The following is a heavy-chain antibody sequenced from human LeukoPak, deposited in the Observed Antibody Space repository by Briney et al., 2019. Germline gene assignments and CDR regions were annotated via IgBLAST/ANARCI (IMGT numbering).Heavy chain of an antibody. V-gene: IGHV4-59*08. Sequence: PSEALSLTCTVSGGSISNYYWTWIRQPPGKGLEWIGNVYIDVSTNYNPSLKSRVTISVDTSKNQFSLKLSFVTAADTAVYYCARPTHSGTSYDAFGIWGQGTMVTVSS. D-gene: IGHD1-26*01. J-gene: IGHJ3*02. CDR1: GGSISNYY. CDR3: ARPTHSGTSYDAFGI. CDR2: VYIDVST.